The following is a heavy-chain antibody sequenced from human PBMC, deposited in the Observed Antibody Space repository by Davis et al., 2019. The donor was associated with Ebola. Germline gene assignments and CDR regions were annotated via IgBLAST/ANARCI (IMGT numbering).Heavy chain of an antibody. CDR1: GYSFSSYW. V-gene: IGHV5-51*01. Sequence: GESLKISCRGSGYSFSSYWIGWVRQMPGKGMEWLGIIFPRDSDTRYSPSFQGQVTISADTSINTAYLQWSSLKASDSAVYFCARLFYGAWGGDAFDLWGQGTMVTVSS. D-gene: IGHD3-16*01. CDR3: ARLFYGAWGGDAFDL. J-gene: IGHJ3*01. CDR2: IFPRDSDT.